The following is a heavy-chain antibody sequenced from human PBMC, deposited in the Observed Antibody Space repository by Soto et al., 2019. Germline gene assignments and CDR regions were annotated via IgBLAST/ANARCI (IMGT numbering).Heavy chain of an antibody. CDR3: ARGTGNYYGMDV. CDR2: IIPIFGTA. Sequence: QVQLVQSGAEVKKPGSSVKVSCKASGGTFSSYAISWVRQAPGQGLEWMGGIIPIFGTANYAQKFQGRVTLTADEATSTAYMELGSLRSEDTAVYCCARGTGNYYGMDVWGQGTTVTVSS. J-gene: IGHJ6*02. CDR1: GGTFSSYA. D-gene: IGHD3-10*01. V-gene: IGHV1-69*12.